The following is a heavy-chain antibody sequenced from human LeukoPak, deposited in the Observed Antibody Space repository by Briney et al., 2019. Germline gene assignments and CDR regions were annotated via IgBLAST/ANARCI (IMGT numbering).Heavy chain of an antibody. J-gene: IGHJ4*02. V-gene: IGHV3-33*06. CDR3: AKGGQWLADYYFDY. Sequence: PGRSLRLSCAASGFTFSSYGMHWVRQAPGKGLEWVAVIWYDGSNKYYADSVKGRLTIYRDNSKNTLYLQMNSLRAEDTAVYYCAKGGQWLADYYFDYWGQGTLVTVSS. CDR2: IWYDGSNK. CDR1: GFTFSSYG. D-gene: IGHD6-19*01.